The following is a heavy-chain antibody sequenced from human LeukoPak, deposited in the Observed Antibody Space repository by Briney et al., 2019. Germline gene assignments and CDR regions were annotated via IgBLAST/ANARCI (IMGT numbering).Heavy chain of an antibody. CDR1: GYTFTSYD. V-gene: IGHV1-8*01. J-gene: IGHJ4*02. D-gene: IGHD3-10*01. CDR2: MNPNSGNT. CDR3: ARANRIPGSGSYRFDY. Sequence: ASVKVSCKASGYTFTSYDINCVPEATGQGREWMGWMNPNSGNTGYAQKFQGRVTMSRNTSISTAYMELSSLRSEDTAVYYCARANRIPGSGSYRFDYWGQGTLVTVSS.